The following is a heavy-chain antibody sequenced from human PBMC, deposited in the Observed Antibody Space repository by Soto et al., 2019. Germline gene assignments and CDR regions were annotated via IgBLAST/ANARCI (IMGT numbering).Heavy chain of an antibody. CDR2: INPSGGST. CDR3: ARVGPLGPFDY. Sequence: GASVKVSCKASGYTFTSYYMHWVRQAPGQGLEWMGIINPSGGSTSYAQKFQGRVTMTRDTSTSTAYMELSSLRSEDTAVYYCARVGPLGPFDYWGQGTLVTVSS. V-gene: IGHV1-46*01. D-gene: IGHD3-16*01. CDR1: GYTFTSYY. J-gene: IGHJ4*02.